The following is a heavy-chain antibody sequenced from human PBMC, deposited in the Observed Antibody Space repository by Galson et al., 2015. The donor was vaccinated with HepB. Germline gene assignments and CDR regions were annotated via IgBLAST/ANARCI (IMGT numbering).Heavy chain of an antibody. Sequence: SLRLSCAGSGFTFSSYGLHWVRQAPGKGLEWVAVIWYDGSKKYYADSVKGRFTISRDDSKNTLYLQMNSLRAEDTAVYYCARDLGHYDRGEDYFDNWGQGTLVTVSS. V-gene: IGHV3-33*01. J-gene: IGHJ4*02. CDR1: GFTFSSYG. D-gene: IGHD3-22*01. CDR3: ARDLGHYDRGEDYFDN. CDR2: IWYDGSKK.